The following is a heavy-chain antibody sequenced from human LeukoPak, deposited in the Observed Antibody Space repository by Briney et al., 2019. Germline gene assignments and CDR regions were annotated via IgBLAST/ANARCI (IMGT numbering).Heavy chain of an antibody. V-gene: IGHV3-23*01. CDR2: IIVSGGST. Sequence: GGSLRLSCAASGFTFSSYGMSWVRQAPGKGLEWVSVIIVSGGSTYYADSVKGRFTISRDNSKNTLYLQMNSLRAEDTAVYYCAKDYSSGWPYFDYWGQGTLVTVSS. CDR1: GFTFSSYG. D-gene: IGHD6-19*01. J-gene: IGHJ4*02. CDR3: AKDYSSGWPYFDY.